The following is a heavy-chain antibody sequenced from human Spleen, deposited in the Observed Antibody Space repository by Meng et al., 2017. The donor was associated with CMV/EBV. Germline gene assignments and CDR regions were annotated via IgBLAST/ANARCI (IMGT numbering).Heavy chain of an antibody. CDR3: ATCFWSGYCFDY. D-gene: IGHD3-3*01. CDR1: GFTFSTYA. CDR2: ISSSGGSYK. J-gene: IGHJ4*02. V-gene: IGHV3-21*01. Sequence: VQLVESGGGLVKPGGSLGRAFAAPGFTFSTYAMHWVRQAPGKGLAWVSAISSSGGSYKYYADSLQGRFTVSSDNAKNSLYLQMDKLRAEDTAVYYCATCFWSGYCFDYWGQGTLVTVSS.